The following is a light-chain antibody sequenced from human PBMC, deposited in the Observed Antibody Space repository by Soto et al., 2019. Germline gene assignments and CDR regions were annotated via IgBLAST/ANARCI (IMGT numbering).Light chain of an antibody. CDR1: QSLLHSNGYNY. CDR2: LGS. Sequence: DIVMTQSPLSLPVTPGEPASISCRSSQSLLHSNGYNYLDWYLQKPGQSPQLLIYLGSNRSSGVPDRVSGSGSGTDFTLKISRVEAGDVGVYYCMQALQTPFTFGPGTKVDIK. CDR3: MQALQTPFT. V-gene: IGKV2-28*01. J-gene: IGKJ3*01.